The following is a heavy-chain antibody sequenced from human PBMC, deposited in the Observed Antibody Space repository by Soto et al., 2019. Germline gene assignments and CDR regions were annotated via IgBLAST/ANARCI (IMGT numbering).Heavy chain of an antibody. Sequence: GGTLRHSCAAAGFTIRHYGMHWFRPAPHKGLECVAVICYEGRNDFYADSGNGRFTISRDNSKNTMYLQMNSLRVDETAVYYCARRKLRGPPAAYQFHYGWDVWRRGPT. J-gene: IGHJ6*02. V-gene: IGHV3-33*01. D-gene: IGHD2-15*01. CDR2: ICYEGRND. CDR1: GFTIRHYG. CDR3: ARRKLRGPPAAYQFHYGWDV.